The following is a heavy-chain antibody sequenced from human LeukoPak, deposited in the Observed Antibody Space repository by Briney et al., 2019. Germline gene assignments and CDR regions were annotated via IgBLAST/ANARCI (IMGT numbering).Heavy chain of an antibody. Sequence: TPSETLSLTCTVSGVSINSNSYYGAWIRQPPGKGLEWIGNIYSTGNTYYNPSLKSRVTMSVDTSKNHFSLKLNSVTAADTAVYYCARVYCPNGVCYNSRGWFDPWGQGTLVTVSS. CDR1: GVSINSNSYY. J-gene: IGHJ5*02. CDR2: IYSTGNT. CDR3: ARVYCPNGVCYNSRGWFDP. D-gene: IGHD2-8*01. V-gene: IGHV4-39*07.